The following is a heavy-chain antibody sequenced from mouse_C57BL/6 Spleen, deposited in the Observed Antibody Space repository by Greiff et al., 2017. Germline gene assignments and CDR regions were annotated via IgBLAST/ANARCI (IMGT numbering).Heavy chain of an antibody. CDR2: IYPRCGNT. J-gene: IGHJ4*01. CDR3: ARLPAQGGDYYAMDY. Sequence: QVQLQQSGAELARPGASVKLSCKASGYTFTSYGISWVKQRTGQGLEWIGEIYPRCGNTYYNEKFKGKATLTADKSSSTAYMELRSLTSEDSAVYFCARLPAQGGDYYAMDYWGQGTSVTVSS. V-gene: IGHV1-81*01. CDR1: GYTFTSYG. D-gene: IGHD3-2*02.